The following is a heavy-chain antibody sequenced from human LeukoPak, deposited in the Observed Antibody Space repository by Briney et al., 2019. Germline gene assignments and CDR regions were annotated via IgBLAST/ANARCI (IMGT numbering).Heavy chain of an antibody. Sequence: PSETLSLTCAVSGGSMSGFYWSWIRQTPGTGLEWIGSTYATGSTNYNPSLKSRVTISVDASKNQFSLRLSSVTAADTAMYFCARVKAGFDPWGQGTLVTVSS. CDR3: ARVKAGFDP. CDR1: GGSMSGFY. D-gene: IGHD6-13*01. J-gene: IGHJ5*02. V-gene: IGHV4-59*01. CDR2: TYATGST.